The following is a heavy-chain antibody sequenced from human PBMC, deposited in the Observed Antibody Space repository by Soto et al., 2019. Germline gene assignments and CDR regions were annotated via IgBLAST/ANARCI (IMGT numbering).Heavy chain of an antibody. CDR2: ISGRGDET. CDR1: GFTFGHSA. CDR3: SRGGHLSAFGP. D-gene: IGHD3-10*01. Sequence: EVILMESGGALVQPGGSLRLSCAASGFTFGHSAITWVRQAPGKGLEWVSTISGRGDETFYSDSVKGRFTVSRDNSRNTASLQLNSLRVEDTAVYFCSRGGHLSAFGPWGQGTLVTVTS. V-gene: IGHV3-23*01. J-gene: IGHJ5*02.